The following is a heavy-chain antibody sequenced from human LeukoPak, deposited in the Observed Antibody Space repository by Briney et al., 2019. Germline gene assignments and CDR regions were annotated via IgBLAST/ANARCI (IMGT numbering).Heavy chain of an antibody. CDR3: ARGNIVGASIDY. Sequence: AGRSLRLSCAASGFTFSSYAMHWVRKAPGKGLEGVAVISYDGSNKYYADSVKGRFTISRDNSKNTLYLQMNSLRAEDTAVYYCARGNIVGASIDYWGQGTLVTVSS. CDR1: GFTFSSYA. V-gene: IGHV3-30-3*01. D-gene: IGHD1-26*01. J-gene: IGHJ4*02. CDR2: ISYDGSNK.